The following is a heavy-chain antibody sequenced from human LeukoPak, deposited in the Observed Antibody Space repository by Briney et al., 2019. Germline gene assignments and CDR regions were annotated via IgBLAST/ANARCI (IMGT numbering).Heavy chain of an antibody. D-gene: IGHD6-13*01. J-gene: IGHJ4*02. CDR1: GGSISSSNW. CDR2: IYHSGST. CDR3: ARDHSSSSEDY. V-gene: IGHV4-4*02. Sequence: PSETLSLTCAVSGGSISSSNWWSWIRPPPGKGLEWIGEIYHSGSTNYNPSLKSRVTISVDKSKTQFSLKLSSVTAADTAVYYCARDHSSSSEDYWGQGTLVTVSS.